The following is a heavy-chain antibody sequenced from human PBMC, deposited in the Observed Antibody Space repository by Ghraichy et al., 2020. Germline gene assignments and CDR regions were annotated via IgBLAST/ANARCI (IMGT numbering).Heavy chain of an antibody. V-gene: IGHV3-23*01. CDR1: GFTFSSYA. Sequence: GGSLRLSCAASGFTFSSYAMSWVRQAPGKGLEWVSTIGSSGGSTYHADSVKGRFTVSRDNSKNTLFMQMSSLRAEDTAVYYCAKSWGYCSGGACSPYNWFDPWGQGTLVTVSS. J-gene: IGHJ5*02. CDR3: AKSWGYCSGGACSPYNWFDP. CDR2: IGSSGGST. D-gene: IGHD2-15*01.